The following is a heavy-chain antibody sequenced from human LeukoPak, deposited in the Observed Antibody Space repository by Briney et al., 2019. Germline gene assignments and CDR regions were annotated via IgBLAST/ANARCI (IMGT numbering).Heavy chain of an antibody. J-gene: IGHJ4*02. D-gene: IGHD5-18*01. V-gene: IGHV4-39*01. CDR3: ASHRGYSYGYNY. CDR2: IYYSGST. Sequence: KPSETLSLTCTVSVGSISSSSYYWGWIRQPPGKGLEWLGSIYYSGSTYFNPSLKSRATISVDTSKNQFSLKLSSVTAADTAVYYCASHRGYSYGYNYWGQGTLVTVSS. CDR1: VGSISSSSYY.